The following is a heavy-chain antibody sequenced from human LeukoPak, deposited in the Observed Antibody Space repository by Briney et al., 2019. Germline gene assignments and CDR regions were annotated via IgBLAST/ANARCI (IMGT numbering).Heavy chain of an antibody. V-gene: IGHV1-2*02. CDR3: ARGWSGSGYYPSNWFDP. CDR2: IDPTSGGT. D-gene: IGHD3-22*01. J-gene: IGHJ5*02. Sequence: ASLKLSCKASGYTSTGYYMHWVRQAPGQGLEWMGWIDPTSGGTNYAQKFQGRVAMTRDKSISTAYMELSRPSSDDTAVYYCARGWSGSGYYPSNWFDPWGQGTLVTVSS. CDR1: GYTSTGYY.